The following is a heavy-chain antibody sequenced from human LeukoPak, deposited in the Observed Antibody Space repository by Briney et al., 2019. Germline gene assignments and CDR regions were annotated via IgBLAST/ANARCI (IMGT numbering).Heavy chain of an antibody. CDR2: TYYSGST. V-gene: IGHV4-59*01. D-gene: IGHD2-8*01. J-gene: IGHJ4*02. Sequence: SETLSLTCTVSGGSISSYYWSWIRQPPGKGLEWIGYTYYSGSTNYNPSLKSRVTISVDTSKNQFSLKLSSVTAADTAVYYCATLMGGRRGEVFDYWGQGTLVTVSS. CDR1: GGSISSYY. CDR3: ATLMGGRRGEVFDY.